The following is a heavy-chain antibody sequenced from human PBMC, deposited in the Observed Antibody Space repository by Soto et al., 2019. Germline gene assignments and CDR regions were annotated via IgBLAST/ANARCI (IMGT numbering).Heavy chain of an antibody. CDR1: GYTFTSYY. V-gene: IGHV1-46*01. J-gene: IGHJ3*02. D-gene: IGHD6-19*01. CDR2: INPSGGST. Sequence: GASVKVSCKASGYTFTSYYMHWVRQAPGQGLEWMGIINPSGGSTSYAQKFQGGVTMTRDTSTSTVYMELSSLRSEDTAVYYCANSGGGSARAFNIWGQGKMATVSS. CDR3: ANSGGGSARAFNI.